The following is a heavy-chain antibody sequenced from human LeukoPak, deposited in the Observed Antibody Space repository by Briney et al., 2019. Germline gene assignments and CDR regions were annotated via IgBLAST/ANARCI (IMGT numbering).Heavy chain of an antibody. CDR3: ARGYDIDV. CDR1: GGAISHYY. Sequence: SETLSLTCSVSGGAISHYYWSWIRQPPGTALEWICYIYYTRTTKYNPSLKSRATISLDTSKNQFSLKLTAVTAADRTLFFWARGYDIDVWGQGTTVTVSS. V-gene: IGHV4-59*01. CDR2: IYYTRTT. J-gene: IGHJ6*02.